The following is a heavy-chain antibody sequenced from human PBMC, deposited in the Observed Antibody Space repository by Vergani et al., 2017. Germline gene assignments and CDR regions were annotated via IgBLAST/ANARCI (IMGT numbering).Heavy chain of an antibody. J-gene: IGHJ4*02. CDR1: GFTFSSYS. Sequence: VQLVESGGGLVKPGGSLRLSCAASGFTFSSYSMNWVRQAPGKGLEWVSSISSSSSYIYYADSVKGRFTISRDNAKNSLYLQMNSLRAEDTAVYYCATSRLPHLFDYWGQGTLVTVSS. CDR2: ISSSSSYI. CDR3: ATSRLPHLFDY. D-gene: IGHD6-25*01. V-gene: IGHV3-21*01.